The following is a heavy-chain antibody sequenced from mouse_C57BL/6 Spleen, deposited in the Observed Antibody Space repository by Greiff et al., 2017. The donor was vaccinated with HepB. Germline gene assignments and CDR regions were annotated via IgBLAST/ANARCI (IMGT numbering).Heavy chain of an antibody. CDR3: TTWLLSFAY. CDR2: IDPENGDT. CDR1: GFNIKDDY. V-gene: IGHV14-4*01. D-gene: IGHD2-3*01. J-gene: IGHJ3*01. Sequence: EVQLQQSGAELVRPGASVKLSCTASGFNIKDDYMHWVKQRPEQGLEWIGWIDPENGDTEYASKFQGKATITADTSSNTADLQRSSLTSEDTAVYYCTTWLLSFAYWGQGTLVTVSA.